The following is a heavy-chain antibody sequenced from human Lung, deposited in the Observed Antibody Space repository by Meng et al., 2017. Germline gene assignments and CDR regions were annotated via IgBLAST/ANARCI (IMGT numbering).Heavy chain of an antibody. V-gene: IGHV4-4*02. CDR2: IYHSRKT. Sequence: GSGPGRVQPSGALSLACPVFGVSISSLTWECGGRHSRGKGLEWIGKIYHSRKTNYNPSLESRVTISLDKSQNNFSLKVKSVTAADTAVYYCVRGGQDQAYYDFWSGPFDPWGQGTLVTVSS. D-gene: IGHD3-3*01. J-gene: IGHJ5*02. CDR3: VRGGQDQAYYDFWSGPFDP. CDR1: GVSISSLTW.